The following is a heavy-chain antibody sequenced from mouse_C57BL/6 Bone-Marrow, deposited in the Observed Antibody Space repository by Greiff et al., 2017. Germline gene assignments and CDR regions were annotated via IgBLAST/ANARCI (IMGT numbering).Heavy chain of an antibody. Sequence: DVKLVESEGGLVQPGRSMKLSCTASGFTFSDYYMAWVRQVPEKGLEWVANINYDGSSTYYLDSLKSRFIISRDNAKNILYLQMSSLKSEDTATYYCARGHGSSPSFDVWGTGTTVTVSS. CDR2: INYDGSST. V-gene: IGHV5-16*01. J-gene: IGHJ1*03. D-gene: IGHD1-1*01. CDR3: ARGHGSSPSFDV. CDR1: GFTFSDYY.